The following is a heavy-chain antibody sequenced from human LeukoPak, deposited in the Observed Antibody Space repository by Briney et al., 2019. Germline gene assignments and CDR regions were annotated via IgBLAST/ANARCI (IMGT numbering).Heavy chain of an antibody. CDR3: ARGRIAAAGTVTYYFDY. J-gene: IGHJ4*02. CDR2: INHSGST. Sequence: PSETLSLTCAVYGGSFSGYYWSWIRQPPGKGLEWIGEINHSGSTNYNPSLKSRVTISVDTSKNQFSLKLSSVTAADTAVYYCARGRIAAAGTVTYYFDYWGQGTLVTVSS. V-gene: IGHV4-34*01. D-gene: IGHD6-13*01. CDR1: GGSFSGYY.